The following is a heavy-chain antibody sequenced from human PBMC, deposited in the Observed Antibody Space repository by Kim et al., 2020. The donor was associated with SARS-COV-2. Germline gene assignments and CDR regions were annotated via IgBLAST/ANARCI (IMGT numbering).Heavy chain of an antibody. V-gene: IGHV4-34*01. CDR2: INHSGST. CDR3: ARGLRLSGGNWFDP. CDR1: GGSFSGYY. J-gene: IGHJ5*02. D-gene: IGHD4-17*01. Sequence: SETLSLTCAVYGGSFSGYYWSWIRQPPGKGLEWIGEINHSGSTNYNPSLKSRVTISVDTSKNQFSLKLSSVTAADTAVYYCARGLRLSGGNWFDPWGQGTLGTVSS.